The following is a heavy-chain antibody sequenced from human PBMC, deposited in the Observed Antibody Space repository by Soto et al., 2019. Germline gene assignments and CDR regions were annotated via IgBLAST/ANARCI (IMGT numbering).Heavy chain of an antibody. CDR2: IYYSGST. J-gene: IGHJ4*02. D-gene: IGHD3-9*01. Sequence: SETLSLTCTVSGGSISSGGYYWSWIRQHPGNGLEWIGYIYYSGSTYYNPSLKSRVTISVDTSKNQFSLKLSSVTAADTAVYYCAGSPARSTGFFDYWGQGTLVTVSS. CDR1: GGSISSGGYY. V-gene: IGHV4-31*03. CDR3: AGSPARSTGFFDY.